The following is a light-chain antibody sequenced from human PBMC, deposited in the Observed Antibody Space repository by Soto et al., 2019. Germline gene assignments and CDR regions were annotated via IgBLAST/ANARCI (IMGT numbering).Light chain of an antibody. CDR2: AAI. Sequence: QLTQSPSSLSASIGDRVTITCRATQPISRYLAWYQQKPGAAPKLLIYAAITLQIGVPSRFSGRASGTVFTLTISSPQSDDFATYYCQELNGYPPEFGQGTKVEVK. CDR1: QPISRY. J-gene: IGKJ1*01. CDR3: QELNGYPPE. V-gene: IGKV1-9*01.